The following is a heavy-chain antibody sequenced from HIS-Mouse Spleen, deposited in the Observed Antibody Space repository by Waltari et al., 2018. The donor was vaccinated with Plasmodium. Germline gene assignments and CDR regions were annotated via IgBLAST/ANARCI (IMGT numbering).Heavy chain of an antibody. D-gene: IGHD1-26*01. CDR1: GGSISSHSSY. J-gene: IGHJ4*02. CDR3: ARRGGSYYYFDY. V-gene: IGHV4-39*01. Sequence: QLQLQESGPGLVKPSETLSLTCTVSGGSISSHSSYWGWIRQPPGKGLEWIGSIYYSGSTYYNPSLKSRVTISVDTSKNQFSLKLSSVTAADTAVYYCARRGGSYYYFDYWGQGTLVTVSS. CDR2: IYYSGST.